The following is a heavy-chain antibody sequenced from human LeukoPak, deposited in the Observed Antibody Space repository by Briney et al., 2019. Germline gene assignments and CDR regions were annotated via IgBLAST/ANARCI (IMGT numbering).Heavy chain of an antibody. CDR2: IYTSGST. Sequence: SETLSLTCTVSGGSISSGSYYWSWIRQPAGKGLEWIGRIYTSGSTNYNPSLKSRVTISVDTSKNQFSLKLNSVTAADTAVYYCARARIQLWPGTFDIWGQGTMVTVSS. CDR1: GGSISSGSYY. CDR3: ARARIQLWPGTFDI. V-gene: IGHV4-61*02. J-gene: IGHJ3*02. D-gene: IGHD5-18*01.